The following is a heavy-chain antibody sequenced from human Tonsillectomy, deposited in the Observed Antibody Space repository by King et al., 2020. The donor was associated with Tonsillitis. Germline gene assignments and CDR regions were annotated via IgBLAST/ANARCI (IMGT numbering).Heavy chain of an antibody. J-gene: IGHJ4*02. CDR3: ARHWDGYFFDY. Sequence: QLQESGPGLVKPSGTLSLTCTVAGGPIRSSLYYWGWIRQPPGKGLEWIGIIYYSGSTYYNPSLKSRVTTSVDTSKNQFSLKLSYVTAADTAVYYCARHWDGYFFDYWGQGTLVTVSS. CDR1: GGPIRSSLYY. CDR2: IYYSGST. V-gene: IGHV4-39*01. D-gene: IGHD3-22*01.